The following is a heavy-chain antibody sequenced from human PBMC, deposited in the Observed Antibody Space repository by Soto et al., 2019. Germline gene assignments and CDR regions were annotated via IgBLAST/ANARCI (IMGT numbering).Heavy chain of an antibody. J-gene: IGHJ6*02. CDR3: ARDRDSSSWNTYYYYGMDV. D-gene: IGHD6-13*01. Sequence: SQTLSLTCAISGDSVSSNSAAWNWIRQSPSRGLEWLGRTYYRSKWYNDYAVSVKSRITINPDTSKNQFSLQLDSVTPEDTAVYYCARDRDSSSWNTYYYYGMDVWGQGTTVTVSS. V-gene: IGHV6-1*01. CDR2: TYYRSKWYN. CDR1: GDSVSSNSAA.